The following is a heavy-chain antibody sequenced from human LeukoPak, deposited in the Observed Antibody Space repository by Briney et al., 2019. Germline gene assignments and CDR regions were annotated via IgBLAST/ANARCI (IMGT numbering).Heavy chain of an antibody. Sequence: PSETLSLTCAVSGGSISSDTCYWGWIRPPPGRGLEWVGSVYYSGSTYYNPSLKSRVIISVDTSKNQFSLKLSSVTAADTAVFYCGRHKGDARRRITIDDNWFDPWGQGTLVTVSS. CDR2: VYYSGST. CDR1: GGSISSDTCY. J-gene: IGHJ5*02. D-gene: IGHD2/OR15-2a*01. CDR3: GRHKGDARRRITIDDNWFDP. V-gene: IGHV4-39*01.